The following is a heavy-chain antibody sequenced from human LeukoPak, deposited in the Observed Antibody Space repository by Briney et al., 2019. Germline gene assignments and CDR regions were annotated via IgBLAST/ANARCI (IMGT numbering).Heavy chain of an antibody. J-gene: IGHJ4*02. V-gene: IGHV1-18*01. D-gene: IGHD3-3*01. CDR3: ASDLLSETNY. CDR1: GYTFSSHG. Sequence: GASVKVSCKASGYTFSSHGITWVRQAPGQGLEWVGWISAYNDNTNFAQEFKGRLTMTTDTSTSTAYMELRSLTSDDTAVYYCASDLLSETNYWGQGTLVIVSS. CDR2: ISAYNDNT.